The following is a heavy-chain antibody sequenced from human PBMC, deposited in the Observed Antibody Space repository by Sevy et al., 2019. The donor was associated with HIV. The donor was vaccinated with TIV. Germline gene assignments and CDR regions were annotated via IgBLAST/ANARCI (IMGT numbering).Heavy chain of an antibody. D-gene: IGHD6-19*01. CDR2: ISSRGGST. CDR1: GFTFSSYA. Sequence: GGSLRLSCAASGFTFSSYAMSWVRQAPGKGLEWVSTISSRGGSTYYADSVKGRFTISRDNSKNTLSLLMNSLRAEDTALYYCAQAGVAVAGTFDLFYFDYWGQGTLVTVSS. V-gene: IGHV3-23*01. J-gene: IGHJ4*02. CDR3: AQAGVAVAGTFDLFYFDY.